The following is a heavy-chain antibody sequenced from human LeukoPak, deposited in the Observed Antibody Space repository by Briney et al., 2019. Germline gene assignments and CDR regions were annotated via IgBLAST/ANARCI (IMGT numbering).Heavy chain of an antibody. CDR2: IKQDGSVI. Sequence: GGSLRLSRAASGFTFNSYWMAWVRQAPGKGLEWVASIKQDGSVIYYVDSVKGRFTISRDNARNSLFVQMNSLRAEDTAAYYCARWDHGSSQEWRLDPWGQGTLVTVSS. J-gene: IGHJ5*02. CDR3: ARWDHGSSQEWRLDP. CDR1: GFTFNSYW. D-gene: IGHD1-26*01. V-gene: IGHV3-7*01.